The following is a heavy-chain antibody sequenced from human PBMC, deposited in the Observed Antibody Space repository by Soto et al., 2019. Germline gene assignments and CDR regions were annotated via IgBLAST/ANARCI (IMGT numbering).Heavy chain of an antibody. J-gene: IGHJ5*02. CDR1: GFTFSSYA. D-gene: IGHD3-3*01. CDR3: AKEGITIFGAKPNPNWFDP. CDR2: ISGSGGST. Sequence: EVQLLESGGGLVQPGGSLRLSCAASGFTFSSYAMSWVRQAPGKGLEWVSAISGSGGSTYYADSVKGRFTISRDNSKNTLYLQMNSLRDEDTAVYYCAKEGITIFGAKPNPNWFDPWGQGTLVTVSS. V-gene: IGHV3-23*01.